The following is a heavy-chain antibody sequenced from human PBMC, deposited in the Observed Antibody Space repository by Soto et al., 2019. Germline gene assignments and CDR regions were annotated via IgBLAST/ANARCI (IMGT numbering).Heavy chain of an antibody. V-gene: IGHV3-7*01. D-gene: IGHD6-19*01. Sequence: ELQLVDSGGALVQPGESLRLSCAASGFTFSDYFMTWVRQAPGKGLEWVATIKQDGNERYYVDSVKARFTPSRDNAKNSLYLQTNALRAEDTALYYCAIGHWLGCWGQGTLVTVSS. J-gene: IGHJ4*02. CDR1: GFTFSDYF. CDR3: AIGHWLGC. CDR2: IKQDGNER.